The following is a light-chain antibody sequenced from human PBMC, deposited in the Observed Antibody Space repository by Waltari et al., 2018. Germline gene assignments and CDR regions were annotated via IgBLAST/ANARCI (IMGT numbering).Light chain of an antibody. CDR2: AAS. Sequence: AIQITQSPSSLSASVGDRVTITCRASEDIRNDLGWYQQKPGKAPRHLFCAASTLQSGVPSGFSGSGAGTDVTLTSSSLQPEDFATYFGLQDYIVPLTSNGGTTVEI. V-gene: IGKV1-6*01. CDR3: LQDYIVPLT. J-gene: IGKJ4*01. CDR1: EDIRND.